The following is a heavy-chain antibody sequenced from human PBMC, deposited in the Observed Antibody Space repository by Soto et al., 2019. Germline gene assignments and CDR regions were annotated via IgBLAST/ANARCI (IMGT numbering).Heavy chain of an antibody. CDR2: IYHSGNT. CDR3: AIVHVGYYFDA. J-gene: IGHJ4*02. D-gene: IGHD3-10*01. V-gene: IGHV4-30-2*01. Sequence: SETLSLTCSVSGGSISSGGHSWSWIRQPPGKGLEWIGFIYHSGNTYYNPSLRSRVTISVDRSKNQFSLKLNSVTAADTAVYYCAIVHVGYYFDAWGQGTLVTVTS. CDR1: GGSISSGGHS.